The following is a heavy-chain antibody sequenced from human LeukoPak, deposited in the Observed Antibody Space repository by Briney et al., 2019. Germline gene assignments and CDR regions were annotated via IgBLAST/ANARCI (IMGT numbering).Heavy chain of an antibody. CDR3: ARGGYYDSSGYLGYYYYYMDV. V-gene: IGHV4-4*07. CDR2: IYTSGTT. Sequence: SETLSLTCTVSGGSISSYYWSWIRQPAGKGLEWFGRIYTSGTTHYNPSLKSRVTMSVDTSKNQFSLKLSSVTAADTAVYYCARGGYYDSSGYLGYYYYYMDVWGKGTTVTISS. D-gene: IGHD3-22*01. CDR1: GGSISSYY. J-gene: IGHJ6*03.